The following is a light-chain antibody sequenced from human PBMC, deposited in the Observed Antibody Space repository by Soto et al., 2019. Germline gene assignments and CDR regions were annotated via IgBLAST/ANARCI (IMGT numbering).Light chain of an antibody. CDR2: GAS. CDR3: QQYNNWVT. Sequence: EIMMTQSPDTLCVSPGERATLSCRASQSVGSSVAWYQQQPGQAPRLLLYGASTRASGSPARFRGSGSGTEFTLYINYLRSEDAAVYYCQQYNNWVTFGGGTRVEI. CDR1: QSVGSS. J-gene: IGKJ4*01. V-gene: IGKV3D-15*01.